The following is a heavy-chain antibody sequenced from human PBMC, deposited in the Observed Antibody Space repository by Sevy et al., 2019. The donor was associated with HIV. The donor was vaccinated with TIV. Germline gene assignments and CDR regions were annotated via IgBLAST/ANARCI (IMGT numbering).Heavy chain of an antibody. J-gene: IGHJ6*02. Sequence: GGSLRLSCAASGFTFSSYSMNWVRQAPGKGLEWVSSISSSSSYIYYADSVKGRFTISRDNAKNSLYLQMNSLRAEDTALYYCARDLGVRFLEWLPPGYYYGMDVWGQGTTVTVSS. CDR1: GFTFSSYS. V-gene: IGHV3-21*01. CDR3: ARDLGVRFLEWLPPGYYYGMDV. D-gene: IGHD3-3*01. CDR2: ISSSSSYI.